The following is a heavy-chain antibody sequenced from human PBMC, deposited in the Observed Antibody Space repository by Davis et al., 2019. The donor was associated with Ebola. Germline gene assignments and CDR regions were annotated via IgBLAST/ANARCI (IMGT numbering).Heavy chain of an antibody. CDR2: INAGNGNT. D-gene: IGHD6-6*01. V-gene: IGHV1-3*01. CDR3: ARPIAAQEWFDP. CDR1: GGTFSSYA. Sequence: AASVKVSCKASGGTFSSYAMHWVRQAPGQRLEWMGWINAGNGNTNYAQKLQGRVTMTTDTSTSTAYMELRSLRSDDTAVYYCARPIAAQEWFDPWGQGTLVTVSS. J-gene: IGHJ5*02.